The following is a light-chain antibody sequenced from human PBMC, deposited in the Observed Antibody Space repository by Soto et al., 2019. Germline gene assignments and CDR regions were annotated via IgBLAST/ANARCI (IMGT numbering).Light chain of an antibody. J-gene: IGLJ3*02. CDR1: SSNIGSNT. Sequence: QSVLTQPPSASGTPGQIVAISCSGSSSNIGSNTVTWYQQLPGTAPKLLTHSNDHRPSGVADRFSGSKSGTSASLAISGLQSEDEADYYCATWDDILNGWVFGGGTKLTVL. CDR3: ATWDDILNGWV. CDR2: SND. V-gene: IGLV1-44*01.